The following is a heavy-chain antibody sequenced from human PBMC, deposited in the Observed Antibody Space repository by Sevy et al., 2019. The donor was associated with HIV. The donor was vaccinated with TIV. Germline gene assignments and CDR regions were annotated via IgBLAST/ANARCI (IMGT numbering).Heavy chain of an antibody. CDR3: SRDGQWEIGGSQS. V-gene: IGHV3-7*01. Sequence: GESLKISCAASGFTFTDYWMSWVRQAPGKGLEWVANIKADGSEKYYADSVKGRFTISKDEAKNSLFLQMNRLRAEDTAVYYCSRDGQWEIGGSQSWGQGTLVTVSS. J-gene: IGHJ5*02. CDR1: GFTFTDYW. D-gene: IGHD1-26*01. CDR2: IKADGSEK.